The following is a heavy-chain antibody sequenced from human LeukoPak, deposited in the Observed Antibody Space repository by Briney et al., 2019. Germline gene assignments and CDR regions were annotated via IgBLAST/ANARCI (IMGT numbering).Heavy chain of an antibody. CDR2: ISGSGGST. J-gene: IGHJ4*02. Sequence: GSSVKVSCKASGGTFSSYSMNWVRQAPGKGLEWVSAISGSGGSTYYADSVKGRFTISRDNSKNTLYLQMNSLRAEDTAVYYCASNDFWSGYAHYLDYWGQGTLVTVSS. CDR3: ASNDFWSGYAHYLDY. D-gene: IGHD3-3*01. CDR1: GGTFSSYS. V-gene: IGHV3-23*01.